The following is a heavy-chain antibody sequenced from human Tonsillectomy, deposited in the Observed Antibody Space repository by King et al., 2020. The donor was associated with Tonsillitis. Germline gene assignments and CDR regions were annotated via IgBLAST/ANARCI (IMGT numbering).Heavy chain of an antibody. CDR3: ARGRGYSYGYIDY. CDR1: GYTSTGYY. J-gene: IGHJ4*02. Sequence: QLVQSGAEVKKPGASVKVSCKASGYTSTGYYMHWVRQAPGQGLEWMGWINPNSGVTNSAQNFQGRVIMTRDTSISTAYMELSRLRSDDTAVYYCARGRGYSYGYIDYWGQGTLVTVSS. CDR2: INPNSGVT. D-gene: IGHD5-18*01. V-gene: IGHV1-2*02.